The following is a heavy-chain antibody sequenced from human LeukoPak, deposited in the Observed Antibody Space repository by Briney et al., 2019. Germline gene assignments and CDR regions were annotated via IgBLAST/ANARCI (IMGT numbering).Heavy chain of an antibody. J-gene: IGHJ4*02. V-gene: IGHV1-18*01. D-gene: IGHD3-16*01. CDR1: GYTCTSCG. CDR3: ARNWGAGHPINFDY. CDR2: ISGYNGDT. Sequence: ASVKLSCKASGYTCTSCGISWVRQAPGQGLEWVGWISGYNGDTNYAQKFQGRVTMTTDTSTNTAYMDLRRLRSDDTAVYYCARNWGAGHPINFDYWGQGTLVTVSS.